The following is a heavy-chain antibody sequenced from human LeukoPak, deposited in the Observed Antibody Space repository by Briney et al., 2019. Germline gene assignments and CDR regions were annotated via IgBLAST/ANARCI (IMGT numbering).Heavy chain of an antibody. D-gene: IGHD5-12*01. Sequence: SGGSLRLSCSTSGFTFGDYAMSWVRQAPGKGLEWVGFIRSNIYGGTTEYAASVKGRFTISRDDSKSIAYLQMNSLKTEDTALYYCTRIRGYADAHYWGQGTLVTVSS. V-gene: IGHV3-49*04. J-gene: IGHJ4*02. CDR3: TRIRGYADAHY. CDR2: IRSNIYGGTT. CDR1: GFTFGDYA.